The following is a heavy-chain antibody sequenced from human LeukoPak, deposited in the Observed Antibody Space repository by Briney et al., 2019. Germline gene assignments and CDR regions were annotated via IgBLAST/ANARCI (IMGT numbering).Heavy chain of an antibody. Sequence: GGSLRLSCAASGLTFISYRMNWVRQAPGKGLEWVSYISSSSYTIYYADSVKGVFTISRDNAKNSLYLQINSLRAQDTAVYYCARSSRELGGYAPWEVMPPFDYWGQGTLVTVSS. D-gene: IGHD1-7*01. J-gene: IGHJ4*02. CDR2: ISSSSYTI. CDR3: ARSSRELGGYAPWEVMPPFDY. V-gene: IGHV3-48*01. CDR1: GLTFISYR.